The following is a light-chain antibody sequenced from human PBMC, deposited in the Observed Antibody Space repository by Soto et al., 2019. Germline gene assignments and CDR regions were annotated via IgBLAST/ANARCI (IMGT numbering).Light chain of an antibody. CDR1: SSNIGAGYD. CDR3: QSYDSCLSGYV. J-gene: IGLJ1*01. CDR2: GNS. V-gene: IGLV1-40*01. Sequence: QSVLTQPPSVSGAPGQRVTISCTGSSSNIGAGYDVHWYQQLPGTAPKLLIYGNSNRPSGVPDRFSGSKSGTSASLAITGLQAEDEADYYCQSYDSCLSGYVFGTGTKQTVL.